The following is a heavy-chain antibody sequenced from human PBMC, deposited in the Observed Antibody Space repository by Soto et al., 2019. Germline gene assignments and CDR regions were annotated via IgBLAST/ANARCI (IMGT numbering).Heavy chain of an antibody. CDR1: GYTFTSYD. CDR2: MNPNSGNT. CDR3: ARGGPDTNIVVEVAATTYYYMDV. Sequence: QVQLVQSGAEVKKPGASVKVSCKASGYTFTSYDINWVRQATGQGLEWMGWMNPNSGNTGYAQKFQGRVTMTRNTSISTAYMELSSLRSEDTAVYYCARGGPDTNIVVEVAATTYYYMDVWGKGTTVTVSS. D-gene: IGHD2-15*01. J-gene: IGHJ6*03. V-gene: IGHV1-8*01.